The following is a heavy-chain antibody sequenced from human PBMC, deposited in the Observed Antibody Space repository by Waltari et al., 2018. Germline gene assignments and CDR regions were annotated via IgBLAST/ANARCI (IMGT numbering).Heavy chain of an antibody. CDR2: IYYIGST. CDR3: ARPRIAAAGLDAFDL. Sequence: QVQLQESGPGLVKPSQTLPLTCLFPGGPISSGGSYWSWTRKHQGKGLEWIGYIYYIGSTYYNPSLNSRVTISVDTSKNQFSLQLSSVTAADTAVYYCARPRIAAAGLDAFDLWGQGTMVTVSS. D-gene: IGHD6-13*01. V-gene: IGHV4-31*03. CDR1: GGPISSGGSY. J-gene: IGHJ3*01.